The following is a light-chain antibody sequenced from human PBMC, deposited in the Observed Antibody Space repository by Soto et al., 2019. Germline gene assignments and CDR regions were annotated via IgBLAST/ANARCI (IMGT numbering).Light chain of an antibody. CDR1: QSISSY. Sequence: DIQMTQSPSSLSASLGDIVTITCRASQSISSYLNWYQQKPGKAPKLLIYAASSLQSGVPSRFSGSGSGTDFTFTISSLQPEDIATYYCQQYDNLPWTFGQGTKV. CDR3: QQYDNLPWT. J-gene: IGKJ1*01. CDR2: AAS. V-gene: IGKV1-33*01.